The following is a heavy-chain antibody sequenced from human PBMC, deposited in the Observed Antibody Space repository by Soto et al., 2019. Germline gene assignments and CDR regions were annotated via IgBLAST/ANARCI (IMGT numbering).Heavy chain of an antibody. D-gene: IGHD6-13*01. J-gene: IGHJ4*02. V-gene: IGHV4-59*01. CDR3: ARDLAAVPRAFDY. CDR2: VYYTGTT. CDR1: GGSISSYF. Sequence: SETLSLTCTVSGGSISSYFYTWVRQPPGKGLEWIGSVYYTGTTDYNPSLKSRVTISVDTSKTQFSLNLRSVTAADTAVYYCARDLAAVPRAFDYWGRGTLVTVSS.